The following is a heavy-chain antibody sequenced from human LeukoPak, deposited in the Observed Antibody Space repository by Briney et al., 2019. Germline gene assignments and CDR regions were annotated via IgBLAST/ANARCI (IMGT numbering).Heavy chain of an antibody. V-gene: IGHV4-30-4*08. CDR2: IYYSGST. CDR3: AREASVVPAASRYYFDY. D-gene: IGHD2-2*01. Sequence: SETLSLTCTVSGGSISSGDYYWSWIRQPPGKGLEWIGYIYYSGSTHYNPSLKSRVTISVDTSKNQFYLKLSSVTAADTAVYYCAREASVVPAASRYYFDYWGQGTLVTVSS. J-gene: IGHJ4*02. CDR1: GGSISSGDYY.